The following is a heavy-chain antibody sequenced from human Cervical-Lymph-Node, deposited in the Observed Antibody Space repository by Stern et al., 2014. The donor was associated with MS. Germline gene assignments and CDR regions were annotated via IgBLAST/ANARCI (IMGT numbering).Heavy chain of an antibody. CDR3: ARALGPYYYGMDV. J-gene: IGHJ6*02. CDR1: GFTFSSYG. Sequence: VQLVQSGGGVVQPGRSLRLSCAASGFTFSSYGMHWVRQAPGKGLERVAVIGYDGSNKYYADSVKGRFTISRDNSKNTLYLQMNSLRAEDTAVYYCARALGPYYYGMDVWGQGTTVTVSS. D-gene: IGHD7-27*01. CDR2: IGYDGSNK. V-gene: IGHV3-33*01.